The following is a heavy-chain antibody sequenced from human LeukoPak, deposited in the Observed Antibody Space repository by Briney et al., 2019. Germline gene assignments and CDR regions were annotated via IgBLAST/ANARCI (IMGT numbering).Heavy chain of an antibody. Sequence: SETLSLTCAVSGVPFSNYYWSWVRQSPTKGLEWIGEINHSGYTNYNPSLKSRVTISIDTSKNQFSLMLTSVTAADTAVHYCTRAVAGHPDWGQGTLVTVSS. J-gene: IGHJ4*02. V-gene: IGHV4-34*01. CDR2: INHSGYT. CDR1: GVPFSNYY. CDR3: TRAVAGHPD. D-gene: IGHD6-19*01.